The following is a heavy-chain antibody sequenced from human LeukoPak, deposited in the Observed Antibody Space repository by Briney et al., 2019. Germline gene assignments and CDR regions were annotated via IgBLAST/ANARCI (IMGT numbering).Heavy chain of an antibody. CDR3: AKSSSNDSSGYYLFDY. CDR2: ISYDGSNK. CDR1: GFTFSSYG. Sequence: GGSLRLSCAASGFTFSSYGMHWVRQAPGKGLEWVAVISYDGSNKYYADSVKGRFTISRDNSKNTLYLQMNSLRAEDTAVYYCAKSSSNDSSGYYLFDYWGQGTLVTVSS. V-gene: IGHV3-30*18. J-gene: IGHJ4*02. D-gene: IGHD3-22*01.